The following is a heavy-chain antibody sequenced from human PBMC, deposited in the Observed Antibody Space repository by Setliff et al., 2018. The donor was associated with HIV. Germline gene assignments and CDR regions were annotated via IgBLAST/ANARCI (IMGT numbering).Heavy chain of an antibody. J-gene: IGHJ6*02. CDR3: ARDANYYESGGPPLHGMDV. CDR1: DDPISSYY. V-gene: IGHV4-59*06. Sequence: PSETLSLTCYVTDDPISSYYWSWIRQHPGKGLEWIGYIFYSGTAYYNPSLKSRVTISVDRSRNQFSLKLNSVTAADTAVYYCARDANYYESGGPPLHGMDVWGQGTTVTVSS. D-gene: IGHD3-22*01. CDR2: IFYSGTA.